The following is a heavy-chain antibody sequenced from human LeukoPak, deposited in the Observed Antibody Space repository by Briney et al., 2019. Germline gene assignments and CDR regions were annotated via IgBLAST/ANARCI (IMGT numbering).Heavy chain of an antibody. Sequence: SETLSLTCTVSGGSISSGGYYWSWIRQHPGKGLEWIGYIYYSGSTYYNPSLKSRVTISVDTSKNQFSLKLSSVTAADTAVYYCARAAPEWSLLKFSVGFDPWGQGTLVTVS. CDR1: GGSISSGGYY. D-gene: IGHD3-22*01. V-gene: IGHV4-31*03. CDR3: ARAAPEWSLLKFSVGFDP. J-gene: IGHJ5*02. CDR2: IYYSGST.